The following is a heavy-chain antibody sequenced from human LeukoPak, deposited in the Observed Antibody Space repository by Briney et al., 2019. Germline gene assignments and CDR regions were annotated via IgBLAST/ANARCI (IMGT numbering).Heavy chain of an antibody. CDR1: GGSISSSSYY. CDR2: IYYSGST. CDR3: ASSYYDILTGYVH. J-gene: IGHJ4*02. D-gene: IGHD3-9*01. Sequence: SETLSLTCTVSGGSISSSSYYWGWIRQPPGKGLEWIGSIYYSGSTYYNPSLKSRVTISVDTSKNQFSLKLSSVTAADTAVCYCASSYYDILTGYVHWGQGTLVTVSS. V-gene: IGHV4-39*07.